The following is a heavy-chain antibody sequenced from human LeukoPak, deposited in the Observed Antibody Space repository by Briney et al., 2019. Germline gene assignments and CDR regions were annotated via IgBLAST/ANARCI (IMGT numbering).Heavy chain of an antibody. CDR2: ISRSSSSSYI. V-gene: IGHV3-21*05. CDR3: ARAGDGSGSDYFDY. J-gene: IGHJ4*02. CDR1: GFTFSFYS. D-gene: IGHD3-10*01. Sequence: GGSLRLSCAASGFTFSFYSMNWVRQAPGKGLEWVSYISRSSSSSYIYYADSVKGRFTISRDNAKNSLYLQMNSLRAEDTAVYYCARAGDGSGSDYFDYWGQGTLVTVSS.